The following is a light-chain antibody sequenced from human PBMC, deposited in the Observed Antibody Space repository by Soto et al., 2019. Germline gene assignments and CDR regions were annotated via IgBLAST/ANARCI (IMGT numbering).Light chain of an antibody. Sequence: EIVMTQSPATLSVVPAERATLSCRASQSVSSNAAWYQHTPGQAPRLLTYGASTRATGIPARFSGSGSGTEFTLTISSLQPEDFAVYFCQQYGSSPLTFGGGTKVDIK. CDR2: GAS. V-gene: IGKV3-15*01. CDR1: QSVSSN. CDR3: QQYGSSPLT. J-gene: IGKJ4*01.